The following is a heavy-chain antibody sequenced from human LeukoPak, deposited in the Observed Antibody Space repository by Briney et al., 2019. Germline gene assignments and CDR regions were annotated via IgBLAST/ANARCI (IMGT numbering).Heavy chain of an antibody. Sequence: SETLSLTCTVSGGSISSSSYYWGWIRQPPGKGLEWIGSIYYSGSTYYNPSLKSRVTISVDTSKNQFSLKLSSVTAADTAVYYCASHLGTGTRDYWGQGTLVTVSP. D-gene: IGHD1-1*01. CDR1: GGSISSSSYY. CDR2: IYYSGST. V-gene: IGHV4-39*01. J-gene: IGHJ4*02. CDR3: ASHLGTGTRDY.